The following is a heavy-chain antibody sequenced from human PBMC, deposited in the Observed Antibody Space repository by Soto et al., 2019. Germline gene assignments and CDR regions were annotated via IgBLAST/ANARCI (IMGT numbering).Heavy chain of an antibody. Sequence: GGSLRLSCAASGFTFDDYAMHWVRQAPRKGLEWVSGISWNSGSIGYADSVKGRFTISRDNAKNSLYLQMNSLRAEDTALYYCAKDSGSSSWYFDYWGQGTLVTVSS. CDR1: GFTFDDYA. D-gene: IGHD6-13*01. V-gene: IGHV3-9*01. J-gene: IGHJ4*02. CDR2: ISWNSGSI. CDR3: AKDSGSSSWYFDY.